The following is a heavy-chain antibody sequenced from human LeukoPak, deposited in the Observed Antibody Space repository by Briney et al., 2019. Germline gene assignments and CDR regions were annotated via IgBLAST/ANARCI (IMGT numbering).Heavy chain of an antibody. CDR3: ARGRSTGYPYYFEY. CDR1: GYTFTSYD. CDR2: MNPNSGST. D-gene: IGHD5-12*01. J-gene: IGHJ4*02. Sequence: ASVKVSCKASGYTFTSYDINWVRQATGQGLEWMGWMNPNSGSTGYAQKFQGRVTITRNTSISTDYMELSGLRAEDTAVYYCARGRSTGYPYYFEYWGQGTLVTVSS. V-gene: IGHV1-8*03.